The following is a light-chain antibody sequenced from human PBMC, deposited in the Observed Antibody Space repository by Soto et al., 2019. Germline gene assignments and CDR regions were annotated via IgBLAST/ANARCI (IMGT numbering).Light chain of an antibody. Sequence: QSVLTHPASVSGSPGQSITISCTGTSSDVGSYNLVSWYQQHPGKAPKLMIYEGSKRPSGVSNRFSGSKSGNTASLTISGLQAEDEADYYCCPYAGSSTFFYVFGTGTKVTVL. CDR1: SSDVGSYNL. CDR3: CPYAGSSTFFYV. J-gene: IGLJ1*01. CDR2: EGS. V-gene: IGLV2-23*03.